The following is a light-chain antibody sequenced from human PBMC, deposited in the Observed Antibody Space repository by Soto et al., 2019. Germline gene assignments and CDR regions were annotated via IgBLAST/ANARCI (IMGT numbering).Light chain of an antibody. CDR3: QQSYSSPYS. Sequence: DIQLTQSPSFLSASVGDTVTITCRASQSISTYLAWYHHKPGKAPELLIYDAPSLQSAVPARFSGGGSETEFSLTIRGLQPEDFATYYCQQSYSSPYSFGGGTKVDIK. CDR1: QSISTY. V-gene: IGKV1-39*01. CDR2: DAP. J-gene: IGKJ4*01.